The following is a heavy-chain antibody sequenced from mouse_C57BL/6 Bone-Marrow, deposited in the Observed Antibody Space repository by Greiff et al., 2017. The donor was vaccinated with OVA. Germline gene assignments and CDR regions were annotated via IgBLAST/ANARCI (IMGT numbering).Heavy chain of an antibody. CDR3: ARSGGYGGFAY. CDR1: GYTFTSYW. CDR2: IYPSDSET. Sequence: QVQLQQPGAELVRPGSSVKLSCKASGYTFTSYWMDWVKQRPGQGLEWIGNIYPSDSETHYNQKFKDKATLTVDKSSSTAYMQLSSLTSEDSAVYYCARSGGYGGFAYWGQGTLVTVSA. V-gene: IGHV1-61*01. J-gene: IGHJ3*01. D-gene: IGHD2-2*01.